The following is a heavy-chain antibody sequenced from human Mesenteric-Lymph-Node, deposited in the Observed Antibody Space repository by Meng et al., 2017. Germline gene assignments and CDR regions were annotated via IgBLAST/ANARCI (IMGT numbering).Heavy chain of an antibody. D-gene: IGHD3-22*01. J-gene: IGHJ3*02. CDR1: GFTFSSYS. CDR3: ARAYYYDSSGYYYAALDAFDI. V-gene: IGHV3-21*01. CDR2: ISSSSSYI. Sequence: GESLKISCAASGFTFSSYSMNWVRQAPGKGLEWVSSISSSSSYIYYPDSVKGRFTISRDNAKNSLYLQMNSLRAEDTAVYYCARAYYYDSSGYYYAALDAFDIWGQGTMVTVSS.